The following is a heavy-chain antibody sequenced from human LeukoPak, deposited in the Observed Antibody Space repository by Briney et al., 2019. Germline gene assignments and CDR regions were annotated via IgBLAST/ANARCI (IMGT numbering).Heavy chain of an antibody. D-gene: IGHD3-10*01. CDR2: IGTAADT. J-gene: IGHJ4*02. Sequence: GESLRLSCAASGFIFNDYDMHWVRQVTGKGLEWVSTIGTAADTYYPDSVKGRFTISRENAKNSLYLQMNSLRAGDTAVYYCARVIPASGNYDYWGQGTLVTVSS. CDR3: ARVIPASGNYDY. CDR1: GFIFNDYD. V-gene: IGHV3-13*01.